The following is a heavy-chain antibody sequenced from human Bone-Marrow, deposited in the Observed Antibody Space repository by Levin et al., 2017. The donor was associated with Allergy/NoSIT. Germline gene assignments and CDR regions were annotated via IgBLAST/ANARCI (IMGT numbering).Heavy chain of an antibody. CDR3: AKIPKDDFWSGYYSDNWFDP. CDR1: GGSIRSYY. D-gene: IGHD3-3*01. Sequence: SETLSLTCTVSGGSIRSYYWSWIRQPPGKGLEWIGYIHYSGSTNYNPSLKSRVTISVDISKKQFSLKLRSVTAADTAIYYCAKIPKDDFWSGYYSDNWFDPWGQGTLVTVSS. CDR2: IHYSGST. J-gene: IGHJ5*02. V-gene: IGHV4-59*01.